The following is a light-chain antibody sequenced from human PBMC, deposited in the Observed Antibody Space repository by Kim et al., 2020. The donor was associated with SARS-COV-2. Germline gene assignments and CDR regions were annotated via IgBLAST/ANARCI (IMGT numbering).Light chain of an antibody. V-gene: IGKV3-15*01. CDR1: QSVDRN. CDR2: GAS. J-gene: IGKJ1*01. CDR3: QQYNAWPRT. Sequence: VSPGERATLSCRASQSVDRNLVWYQQRRGQAPRLLLYGASSRATGIPARFSGSGSGTEFTLTISSLQSEDFAVYLCQQYNAWPRTFGQGTKVDIK.